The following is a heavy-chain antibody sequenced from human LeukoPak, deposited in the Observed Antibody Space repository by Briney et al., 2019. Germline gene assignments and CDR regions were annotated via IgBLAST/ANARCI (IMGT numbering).Heavy chain of an antibody. CDR1: GGSISSGGYS. J-gene: IGHJ4*02. V-gene: IGHV4-30-2*01. Sequence: SETLSLTCAVSGGSISSGGYSWSWIRQAPGKGLEWIGEINHSRSTNYHPSLKSRVTISVDTSKNQFSLKLSSVTAADTAVYYCARGSNDYSNPIDYWGQGTLVTVSS. CDR3: ARGSNDYSNPIDY. D-gene: IGHD4-11*01. CDR2: INHSRST.